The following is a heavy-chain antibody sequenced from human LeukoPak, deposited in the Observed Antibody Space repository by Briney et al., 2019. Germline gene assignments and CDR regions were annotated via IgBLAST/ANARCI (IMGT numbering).Heavy chain of an antibody. J-gene: IGHJ5*02. Sequence: TGGSLRLSCAASGFTFSSYSMNWVRQAPGKGLEWVSYISSSGSTIYYADSVKGRFTISRDNAKNSLYLQMNSLRAEDTAVYYCARYRRDIVVVVAATKGGGFDPWGQGTLVTVSS. CDR3: ARYRRDIVVVVAATKGGGFDP. CDR1: GFTFSSYS. CDR2: ISSSGSTI. D-gene: IGHD2-15*01. V-gene: IGHV3-48*04.